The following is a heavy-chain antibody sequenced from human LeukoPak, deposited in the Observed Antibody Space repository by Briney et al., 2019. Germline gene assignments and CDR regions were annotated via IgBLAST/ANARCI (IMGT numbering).Heavy chain of an antibody. Sequence: PSETLSLTCTVSGYSISSGNYWGWIRQSPGKGLEWIGNIYYSGSTNYNPSLKSRVTISVDTSKNQFSLKVSSVTAAGTAVYYCARDGGGNSRPFDYWGQGTPVTVSS. CDR3: ARDGGGNSRPFDY. V-gene: IGHV4-38-2*02. D-gene: IGHD4-23*01. CDR1: GYSISSGNY. J-gene: IGHJ4*02. CDR2: IYYSGST.